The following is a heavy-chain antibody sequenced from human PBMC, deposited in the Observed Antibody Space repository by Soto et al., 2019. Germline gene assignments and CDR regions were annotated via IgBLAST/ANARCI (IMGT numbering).Heavy chain of an antibody. CDR2: IYHSGST. V-gene: IGHV4-30-2*01. Sequence: SETLSLTCAVSGGSISSGGYSWSWIRQPPGKGLEWIGYIYHSGSTYYNPSLKSRVTISVDRSKNQFSLKLSSVTAADTAVYYCAAEGLATDYWGQGTLVTVSS. J-gene: IGHJ4*02. CDR1: GGSISSGGYS. CDR3: AAEGLATDY. D-gene: IGHD1-26*01.